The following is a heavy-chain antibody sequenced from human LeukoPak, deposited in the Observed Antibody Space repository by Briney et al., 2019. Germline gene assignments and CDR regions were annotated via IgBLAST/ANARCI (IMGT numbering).Heavy chain of an antibody. CDR3: ARDRDSSGWDPLDPAHMDV. Sequence: SETLSLTCTLSGGSISSYYWRWIRQPAGRGLECIGRIYTSGSTNYHPPLKSRVTMPLAKSKKQFSSKLNSLAAADTAGYYCARDRDSSGWDPLDPAHMDVWGQGTTVTVSS. V-gene: IGHV4-4*07. CDR1: GGSISSYY. CDR2: IYTSGST. J-gene: IGHJ6*02. D-gene: IGHD6-19*01.